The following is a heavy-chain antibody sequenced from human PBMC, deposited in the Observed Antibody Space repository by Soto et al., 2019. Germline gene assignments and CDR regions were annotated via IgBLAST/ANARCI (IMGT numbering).Heavy chain of an antibody. D-gene: IGHD3-22*01. V-gene: IGHV1-69*19. CDR2: VITIFGTA. CDR3: ASTPRPSQYYVSSGYYLGDDYFDY. Sequence: QVQLVQSGAEVKKPRSSAKVSCKASGGTFSSYAISWVRQAPGQGLDWMGGVITIFGTASYAQKFQGRVTITADESTSTAYMELSSLRSEDMAVYYCASTPRPSQYYVSSGYYLGDDYFDYWGQRILVTVSS. J-gene: IGHJ4*02. CDR1: GGTFSSYA.